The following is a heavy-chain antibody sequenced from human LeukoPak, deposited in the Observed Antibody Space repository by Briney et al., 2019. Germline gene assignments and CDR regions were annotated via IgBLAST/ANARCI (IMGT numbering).Heavy chain of an antibody. CDR2: ISGSSSNT. J-gene: IGHJ3*02. D-gene: IGHD3-3*01. Sequence: ASVKVSCKAYGYTFMSHGISWVRQAPGQGLEWMGWISGSSSNTNYAQRLQGRVTMTTDTSTTTAYMELRSLRSDDTAVYYCARATGTWSHDGFDIWGQGTMATVSS. CDR1: GYTFMSHG. V-gene: IGHV1-18*01. CDR3: ARATGTWSHDGFDI.